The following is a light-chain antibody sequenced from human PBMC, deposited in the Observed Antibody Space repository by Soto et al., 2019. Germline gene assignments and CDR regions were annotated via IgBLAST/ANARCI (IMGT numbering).Light chain of an antibody. CDR3: SSYVGNNNHHA. CDR1: SSDVGFYDY. V-gene: IGLV2-8*01. Sequence: QSALTQPPSASGSPGQSVTVSCTVTSSDVGFYDYVSWYQQHPGKAPKLIIYEVSKWPSGVPDRFSGSKSGNSASLTVSGLQAVDEADYYCSSYVGNNNHHAFGTGTKVTVL. J-gene: IGLJ1*01. CDR2: EVS.